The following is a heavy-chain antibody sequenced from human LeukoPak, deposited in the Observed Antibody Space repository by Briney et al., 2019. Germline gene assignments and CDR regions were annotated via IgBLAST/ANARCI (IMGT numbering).Heavy chain of an antibody. J-gene: IGHJ4*02. D-gene: IGHD4-17*01. V-gene: IGHV3-21*01. CDR1: GLSFSNAW. CDR3: ARGGDYGDYFDY. Sequence: GGSLRLSCVASGLSFSNAWMSWVRQAPGKGLEWVSSMSSSSGYIYSADSLKGRFTISRDNAKNSLYLQMNSLRAEDTAVYYCARGGDYGDYFDYWGQGTLVTVSS. CDR2: MSSSSGYI.